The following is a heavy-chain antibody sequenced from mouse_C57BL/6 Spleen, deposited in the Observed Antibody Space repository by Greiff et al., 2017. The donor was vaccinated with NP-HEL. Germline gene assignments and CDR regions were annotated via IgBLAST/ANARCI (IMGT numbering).Heavy chain of an antibody. CDR3: ARSDYYGSRYWYFDV. J-gene: IGHJ1*03. CDR1: GYTFTSYW. CDR2: IHPNSGST. D-gene: IGHD1-1*01. Sequence: QVQLQQPGAELVKPGASVKLSCKASGYTFTSYWMHWVKQRPGQGLEWIGMIHPNSGSTNYNEKFKSKATLTVDKSSSTAYMQLSSLTSEDSAVYYCARSDYYGSRYWYFDVWGTGTTVTVSS. V-gene: IGHV1-64*01.